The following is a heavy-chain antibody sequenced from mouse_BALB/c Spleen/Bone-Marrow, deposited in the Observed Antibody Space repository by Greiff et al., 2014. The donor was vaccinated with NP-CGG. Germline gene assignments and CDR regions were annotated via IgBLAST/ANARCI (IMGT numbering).Heavy chain of an antibody. Sequence: VQLQQSGPGLVAPSQSLSITCTVSELSLTTYGVHWVRQPPGKGLEWLGVIWAGGITNYNSALMSRLSISKDNSKSQVFLKMNSLQTDDTAMYYCARGLRLRDYFDYWGQGTTLTVSS. CDR3: ARGLRLRDYFDY. J-gene: IGHJ2*01. V-gene: IGHV2-9*02. D-gene: IGHD1-2*01. CDR2: IWAGGIT. CDR1: ELSLTTYG.